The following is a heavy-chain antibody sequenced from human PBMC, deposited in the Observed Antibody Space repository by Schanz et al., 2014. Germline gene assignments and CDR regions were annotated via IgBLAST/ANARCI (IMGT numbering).Heavy chain of an antibody. V-gene: IGHV1-46*01. CDR2: INPIGGST. D-gene: IGHD3-22*01. Sequence: QVHLVQSGAEVHKPGASLKISCKASGYTFTNFFLHWVRQAPGQGLEWMGIINPIGGSTTYAQKFRGAVTLTTDTSTDTAYLELTSLRSEDTAVYYCARSNYYDNSDYYNSFDYWGQGSLVTVSS. CDR1: GYTFTNFF. CDR3: ARSNYYDNSDYYNSFDY. J-gene: IGHJ4*02.